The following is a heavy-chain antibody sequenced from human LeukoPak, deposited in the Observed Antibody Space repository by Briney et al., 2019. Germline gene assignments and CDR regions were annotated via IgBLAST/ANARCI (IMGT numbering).Heavy chain of an antibody. J-gene: IGHJ4*02. D-gene: IGHD3-10*01. CDR2: IYYSGST. Sequence: PSQTLSLTCTVSGVSISSGGYYWSWIRQHPGKGLEWIGYIYYSGSTYYNPSLKSRVTISVDTSKTQFSLKLSSVTAAETAVYYCARLYYYGSGSFSQYYFDYWGQGTLVTVSS. CDR3: ARLYYYGSGSFSQYYFDY. CDR1: GVSISSGGYY. V-gene: IGHV4-31*03.